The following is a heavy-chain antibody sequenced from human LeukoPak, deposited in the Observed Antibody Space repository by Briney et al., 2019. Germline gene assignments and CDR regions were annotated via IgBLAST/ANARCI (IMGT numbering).Heavy chain of an antibody. CDR3: AKDLVAGSYLEYFQH. D-gene: IGHD3-10*01. CDR2: ISGSGGST. CDR1: GFTFSSYA. Sequence: GGSLRLSCAASGFTFSSYAMSWVRQAPGKGLEWVSAISGSGGSTYYADSVKGRFTISRDNSKNTLYLQMNSLRAEGTAVYYCAKDLVAGSYLEYFQHWGQGTLVTVSS. V-gene: IGHV3-23*01. J-gene: IGHJ1*01.